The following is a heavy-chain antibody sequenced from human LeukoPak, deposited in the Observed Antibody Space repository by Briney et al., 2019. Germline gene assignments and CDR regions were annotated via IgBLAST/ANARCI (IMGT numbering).Heavy chain of an antibody. CDR2: ISGSGYST. V-gene: IGHV3-23*01. D-gene: IGHD5-12*01. J-gene: IGHJ4*02. Sequence: GGSLRLSCAASGFTFTRHAMSWVRQAPGKGLEWVSAISGSGYSTYYADSVKGRFTISRDNSKNTLYLQMNSLRAEDTAVYYCAKEAGYSGYDYPDYWGQGTLVTVSS. CDR3: AKEAGYSGYDYPDY. CDR1: GFTFTRHA.